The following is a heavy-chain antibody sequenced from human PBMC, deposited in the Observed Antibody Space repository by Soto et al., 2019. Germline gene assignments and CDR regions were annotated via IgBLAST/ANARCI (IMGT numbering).Heavy chain of an antibody. CDR3: AGQGVVVNSFDY. Sequence: QVQLQESGPGLVKPSEPLSLTCTVSGGSVSSGSYYWNWIRQPPGKGLEWIGYIYYSGSTNYNPSLKRRVTISVDTSKNQFSLKLSSVTAADTAVYYCAGQGVVVNSFDYWGQGTLVTVSS. CDR1: GGSVSSGSYY. CDR2: IYYSGST. V-gene: IGHV4-61*01. D-gene: IGHD3-22*01. J-gene: IGHJ4*02.